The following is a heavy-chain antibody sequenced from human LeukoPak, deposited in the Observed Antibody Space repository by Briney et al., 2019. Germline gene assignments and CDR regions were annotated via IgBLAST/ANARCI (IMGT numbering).Heavy chain of an antibody. CDR2: IRQDGGAK. D-gene: IGHD6-13*01. CDR3: APPPMAATGN. Sequence: GGSLRLSCTASGFIFNDFWMSWVRQAPGEGLEWVDNIRQDGGAKNYVDSVKGRFTISRDNAKKSLYLQMNSLRAEDTAVYYCAPPPMAATGNWGQGTLVTVSS. J-gene: IGHJ4*02. CDR1: GFIFNDFW. V-gene: IGHV3-7*01.